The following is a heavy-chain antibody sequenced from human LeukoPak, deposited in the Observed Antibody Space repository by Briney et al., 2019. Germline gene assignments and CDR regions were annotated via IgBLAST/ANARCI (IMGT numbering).Heavy chain of an antibody. Sequence: GGTLRLSCAASGFSFSSDGMSWVRQAPGKGLEWVSGILGGAGSTYYADSVKGRFTISRDNSKNTMYLQMNSLRAEDTAVYYCAHGSMYQLDYWGQGTLVTVSS. CDR2: ILGGAGST. D-gene: IGHD2-2*01. CDR3: AHGSMYQLDY. J-gene: IGHJ4*02. CDR1: GFSFSSDG. V-gene: IGHV3-23*01.